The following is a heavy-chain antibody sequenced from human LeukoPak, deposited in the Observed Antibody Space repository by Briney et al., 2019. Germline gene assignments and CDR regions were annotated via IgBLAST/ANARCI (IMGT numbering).Heavy chain of an antibody. D-gene: IGHD3/OR15-3a*01. J-gene: IGHJ4*02. Sequence: GGSLRLSCAASGFTFSSYAMSWVRQAPGKGLEWVSAISGSGGSTYYADSVKGRFTISRDNAKNSLYLQMNSLRAEDTAVYYCARDWAGYPDYWGQGTLVTVSS. V-gene: IGHV3-23*01. CDR2: ISGSGGST. CDR3: ARDWAGYPDY. CDR1: GFTFSSYA.